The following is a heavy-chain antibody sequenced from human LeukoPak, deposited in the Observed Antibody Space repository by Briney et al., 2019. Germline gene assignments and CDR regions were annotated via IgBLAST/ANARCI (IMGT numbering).Heavy chain of an antibody. J-gene: IGHJ3*02. Sequence: SETLCLTCTVSGGSISSGDYYWSWIRQPPGKGLEWIGYIYYSGSTYYNPSLKSRVTISVDTSKNQFSLKLSSVTAADTAVYYCAREGSRDSSGYSLPDAFDIWGQGTMVTVSS. CDR2: IYYSGST. CDR1: GGSISSGDYY. V-gene: IGHV4-30-4*08. D-gene: IGHD3-22*01. CDR3: AREGSRDSSGYSLPDAFDI.